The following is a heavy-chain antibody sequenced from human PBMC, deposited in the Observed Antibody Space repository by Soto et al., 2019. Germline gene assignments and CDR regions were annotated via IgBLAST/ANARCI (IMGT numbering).Heavy chain of an antibody. J-gene: IGHJ2*01. CDR3: ARDSLPVTRDWYFDL. D-gene: IGHD4-17*01. Sequence: QVQLVVSGGSVVQPGRSLRLSCAASGFTFSSYGMHWVRQAPGKGLEWVAVIWYDGSNKYYADSVKGRFTNSRDNSKNTLYLQMNSLRAEDTAVHYCARDSLPVTRDWYFDLWGRGTLVTVSS. V-gene: IGHV3-33*01. CDR2: IWYDGSNK. CDR1: GFTFSSYG.